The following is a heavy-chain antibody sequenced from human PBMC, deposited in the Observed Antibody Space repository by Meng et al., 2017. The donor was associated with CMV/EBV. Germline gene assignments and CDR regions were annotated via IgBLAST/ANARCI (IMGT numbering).Heavy chain of an antibody. D-gene: IGHD6-6*01. CDR2: INPNSGGT. V-gene: IGHV1-2*02. Sequence: ASVKVSCKVSGYTFTGYYMHWVRQAPGQGLEWMGWINPNSGGTNYAQKFQGRVTMTRDTSISTAYMELSRLRSDDTAVYYCASDNLYSSSPYYGMDVWGQGTTVTVSS. J-gene: IGHJ6*02. CDR1: GYTFTGYY. CDR3: ASDNLYSSSPYYGMDV.